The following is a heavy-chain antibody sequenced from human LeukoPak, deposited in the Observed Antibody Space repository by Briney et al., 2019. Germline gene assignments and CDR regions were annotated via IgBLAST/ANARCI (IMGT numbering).Heavy chain of an antibody. V-gene: IGHV3-53*01. CDR2: ISSGGST. Sequence: KVLEWFSVISSGGSTYSADSVKGRFTISRDNSKNTLYLQMNSLRAEDTAVYYCARREYFDYWGQGTLVTVSS. J-gene: IGHJ4*02. CDR3: ARREYFDY.